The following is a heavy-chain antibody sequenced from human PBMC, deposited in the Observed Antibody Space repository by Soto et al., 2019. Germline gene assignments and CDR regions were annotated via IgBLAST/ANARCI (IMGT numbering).Heavy chain of an antibody. CDR1: EFTFSSYW. Sequence: PVGPLRHSWTASEFTFSSYWRSWVRQNPGKGLEWVANIKQDGSEKYYVDSVKGRFTISRDNAKNSLYLQMNSLRAEDTAVYYCARDQGLLDDILTGYYSPIYAFDIWGQGTMVTVSS. D-gene: IGHD3-9*01. CDR3: ARDQGLLDDILTGYYSPIYAFDI. J-gene: IGHJ3*02. CDR2: IKQDGSEK. V-gene: IGHV3-7*04.